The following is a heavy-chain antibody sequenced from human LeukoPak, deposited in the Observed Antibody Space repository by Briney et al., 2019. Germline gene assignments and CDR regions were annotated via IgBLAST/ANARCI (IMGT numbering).Heavy chain of an antibody. D-gene: IGHD2-2*01. CDR3: ARHWDDRSSPSY. CDR2: INHSGST. Sequence: SETLSLTCAVYGGSFSGYYWSWIRQPPGKGLEWIGEINHSGSTNYNPSLKSRVTISVDTSKNQFSLKLTSVTAADTAVYYCARHWDDRSSPSYWGQGTLVTVSS. V-gene: IGHV4-34*01. CDR1: GGSFSGYY. J-gene: IGHJ4*02.